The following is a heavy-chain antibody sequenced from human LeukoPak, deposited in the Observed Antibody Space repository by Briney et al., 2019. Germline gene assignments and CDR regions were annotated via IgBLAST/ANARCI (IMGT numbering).Heavy chain of an antibody. J-gene: IGHJ6*03. CDR1: GGSISSGSYY. D-gene: IGHD3-22*01. CDR3: ARHKMIGHYYYMDV. Sequence: SETLSLTCTVSGGSISSGSYYWSWIRQPAGKGLEWIGRIYTSGSTNYNPSLKSRVTISVDTSKNQFSLKLSSVTAADTAVYYCARHKMIGHYYYMDVWGKGTTVTISS. CDR2: IYTSGST. V-gene: IGHV4-61*02.